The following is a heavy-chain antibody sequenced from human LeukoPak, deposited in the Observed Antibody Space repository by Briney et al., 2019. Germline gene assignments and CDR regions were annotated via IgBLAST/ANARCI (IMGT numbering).Heavy chain of an antibody. CDR1: GGSISSGGYS. J-gene: IGHJ5*02. Sequence: PSETLSLTCSVSGGSISSGGYSWSWIRQPPGKGLEWIGYIYHSGSTYYNPSLKSRVTISVDRSKNQFSLKLSSVTAADTAVYYCARVRDGYGGKRFDPWGQGTLVTVSS. D-gene: IGHD4-23*01. CDR2: IYHSGST. V-gene: IGHV4-30-2*01. CDR3: ARVRDGYGGKRFDP.